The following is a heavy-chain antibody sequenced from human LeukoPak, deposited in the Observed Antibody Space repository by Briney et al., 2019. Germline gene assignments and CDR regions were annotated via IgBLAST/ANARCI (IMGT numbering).Heavy chain of an antibody. CDR2: IIPMFGTA. CDR3: ARDAVGFYYDDDGLPRRSYYYFYMDV. CDR1: GGTFSTYA. Sequence: GASVKVSCKASGGTFSTYAISWVRQAPGQGLEWLGGIIPMFGTANYAQKFQGRVTISTDESTSTAYMDLSSLRSEDTAVCYCARDAVGFYYDDDGLPRRSYYYFYMDVWGKGTTVTVSS. J-gene: IGHJ6*03. V-gene: IGHV1-69*05. D-gene: IGHD3-22*01.